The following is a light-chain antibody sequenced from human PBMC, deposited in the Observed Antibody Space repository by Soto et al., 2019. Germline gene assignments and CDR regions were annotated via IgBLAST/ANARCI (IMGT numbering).Light chain of an antibody. Sequence: QGISSYLCWYQQQPANAPNLLIYAASTWQSGVPSRFSGGGSGTDFTLTISSLQPDDFATYYCQQYNSYSPGGTFGQGTKVDNK. CDR1: QGISSY. CDR3: QQYNSYSPGGT. V-gene: IGKV1-8*01. J-gene: IGKJ1*01. CDR2: AAS.